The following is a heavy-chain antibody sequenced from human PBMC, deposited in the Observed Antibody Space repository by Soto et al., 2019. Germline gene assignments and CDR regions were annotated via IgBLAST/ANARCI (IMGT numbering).Heavy chain of an antibody. CDR3: VRDRGCSGGSCYYAFDI. Sequence: GGSLRLSCAASGFTFSSYWMSWVRQAPGKGLEWVANIKQDGSEKYYVDSVKGRFTISRDNAKNSLYLQMNSLRAEDTAVYYCVRDRGCSGGSCYYAFDIWGQGTMVTVSS. J-gene: IGHJ3*02. D-gene: IGHD2-15*01. V-gene: IGHV3-7*01. CDR2: IKQDGSEK. CDR1: GFTFSSYW.